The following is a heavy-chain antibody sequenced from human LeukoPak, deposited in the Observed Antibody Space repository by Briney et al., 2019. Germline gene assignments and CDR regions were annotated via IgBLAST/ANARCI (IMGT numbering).Heavy chain of an antibody. CDR3: AKSSMGTWFFDL. J-gene: IGHJ2*01. Sequence: GESLKISCKGSGYSFTTYWIAWVRQMPGKGLEWMGIIYPSDSETRYSPSFQGQVTISADKSISTAYLQWSSLKASDTAIYFCAKSSMGTWFFDLWGRGTLVTASS. V-gene: IGHV5-51*01. CDR1: GYSFTTYW. D-gene: IGHD5-18*01. CDR2: IYPSDSET.